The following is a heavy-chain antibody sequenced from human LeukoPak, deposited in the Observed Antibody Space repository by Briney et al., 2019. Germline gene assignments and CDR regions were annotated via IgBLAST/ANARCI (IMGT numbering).Heavy chain of an antibody. CDR3: ARGPEIVVSGTTFAAYKWFDP. V-gene: IGHV1-69*13. CDR1: GGTFANYP. J-gene: IGHJ5*02. Sequence: GASVNVSCKTSGGTFANYPISWVRQAPGQGVEGMGGSMPMFGTANYAEKFQARVTITADESTSTVFMELRSLKSEDTAVYYCARGPEIVVSGTTFAAYKWFDPWGQGTLLTVSS. CDR2: SMPMFGTA. D-gene: IGHD2/OR15-2a*01.